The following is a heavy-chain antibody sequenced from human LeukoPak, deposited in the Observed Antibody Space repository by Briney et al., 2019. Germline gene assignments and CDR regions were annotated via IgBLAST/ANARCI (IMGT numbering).Heavy chain of an antibody. D-gene: IGHD2/OR15-2a*01. CDR1: GFTFSNSG. V-gene: IGHV3-7*02. Sequence: GSLRLSCAASGFTFSNSGMSWVRQAPGKGLEWVANINQDGSEKNCVDSVKGRFTISRDNAKNSLYLQMNSLRAEDTAVYYCANNRASLDYWGQGTLVTVSS. CDR3: ANNRASLDY. CDR2: INQDGSEK. J-gene: IGHJ4*02.